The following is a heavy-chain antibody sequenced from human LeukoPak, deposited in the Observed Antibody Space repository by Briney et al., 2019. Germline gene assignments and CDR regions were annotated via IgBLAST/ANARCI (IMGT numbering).Heavy chain of an antibody. J-gene: IGHJ4*02. D-gene: IGHD3-9*01. Sequence: GASLRLSCAASGFTFSNYAMSWVRQAPGKGLEWVSAILGSGGSTYYADSVKGRFTVSRDNSKSTLYLQMNSLRAEDTALYYCAKWGDYDVLTGYYVPDYWGQGTLVSVSS. CDR1: GFTFSNYA. V-gene: IGHV3-23*01. CDR2: ILGSGGST. CDR3: AKWGDYDVLTGYYVPDY.